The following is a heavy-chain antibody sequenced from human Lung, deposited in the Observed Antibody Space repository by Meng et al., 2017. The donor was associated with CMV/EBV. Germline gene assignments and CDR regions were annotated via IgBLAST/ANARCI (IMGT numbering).Heavy chain of an antibody. D-gene: IGHD1-26*01. CDR2: ISSGSENI. Sequence: SXXGFGFKFSDYSMNWVRQAPGKGLEWVASISSGSENIHYADSVKGRFTISRDNFKSSMSVQMDSLRVEDTAVYYCVRDLRDGAWDQLPLYGMDVWGQGTTVTVSS. V-gene: IGHV3-21*01. CDR3: VRDLRDGAWDQLPLYGMDV. CDR1: GFKFSDYS. J-gene: IGHJ6*02.